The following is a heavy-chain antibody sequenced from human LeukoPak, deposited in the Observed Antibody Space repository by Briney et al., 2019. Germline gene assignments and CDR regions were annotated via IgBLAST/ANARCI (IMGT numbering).Heavy chain of an antibody. CDR2: ISSSSRYK. V-gene: IGHV3-21*06. J-gene: IGHJ4*02. CDR1: GFTCSSYS. CDR3: AKDQGVGDTDEFDN. Sequence: GWSLRLYCAASGFTCSSYSVKWVHQAPGNVLEQAASISSSSRYKYYADSVKGRFTISRDNAKNSLYMQMNSLRAEDTAVYYCAKDQGVGDTDEFDNWGKGTLVTVSS. D-gene: IGHD3-3*01.